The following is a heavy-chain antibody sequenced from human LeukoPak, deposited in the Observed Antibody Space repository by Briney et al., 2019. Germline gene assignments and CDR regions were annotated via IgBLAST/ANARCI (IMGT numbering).Heavy chain of an antibody. J-gene: IGHJ4*02. CDR3: AKGAYDSSGYSDY. CDR2: IRYDGSNK. V-gene: IGHV3-30*02. CDR1: GFTFSKYS. D-gene: IGHD3-22*01. Sequence: PGGSLRLSCAASGFTFSKYSMNWVRQAPGKGLEWVAFIRYDGSNKYYADSVKGRFTISRDNSKNTLYLQMNSLRAEDTAVYYCAKGAYDSSGYSDYWGQGTQVTVSS.